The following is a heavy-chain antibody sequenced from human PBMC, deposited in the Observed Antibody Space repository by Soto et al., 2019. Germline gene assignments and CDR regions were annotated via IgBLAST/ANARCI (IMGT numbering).Heavy chain of an antibody. Sequence: QVQLQESGPGLVKPSQTLSLTCTVSGGSISSGDYYWSWIRQPPGKGLEWIGYIYYSGGTYYNPSLKSRVTISVDTSKNQFSLKLSSVTAADTAVYYCARDDAAKDFWSGYSLAFDIWGQGTMVTVSS. CDR2: IYYSGGT. J-gene: IGHJ3*02. CDR1: GGSISSGDYY. V-gene: IGHV4-30-4*01. CDR3: ARDDAAKDFWSGYSLAFDI. D-gene: IGHD3-3*01.